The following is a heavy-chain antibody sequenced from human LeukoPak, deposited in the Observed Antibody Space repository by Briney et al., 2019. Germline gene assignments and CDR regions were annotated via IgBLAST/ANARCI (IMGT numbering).Heavy chain of an antibody. V-gene: IGHV3-30*04. CDR1: GFTFSSYA. CDR3: ARDSYYGSGRSQTYYYGMDV. Sequence: GRSLRLSCAASGFTFSSYAMHWVRQAPGKGLEWVAVISYDGSNKYYADSVKGRFTISRDNSKNTLYLQMNSLRAEDTAVYYCARDSYYGSGRSQTYYYGMDVWGQGTTVTVSS. D-gene: IGHD3-10*01. J-gene: IGHJ6*02. CDR2: ISYDGSNK.